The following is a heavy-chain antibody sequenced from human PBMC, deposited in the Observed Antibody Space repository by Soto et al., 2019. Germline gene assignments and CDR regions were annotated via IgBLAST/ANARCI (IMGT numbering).Heavy chain of an antibody. V-gene: IGHV1-69*13. D-gene: IGHD3-22*01. CDR2: IIPIFGTA. CDR1: GGTFSSYA. Sequence: ASVKVSCKASGGTFSSYAISWVRQAPGQGLEWMGGIIPIFGTANYAQKFQGRVTITADESTSTAYMELSSLRSEDTAVYYCARDLGMGAGGGYHAGFDYWGQGTLVTVSS. J-gene: IGHJ4*02. CDR3: ARDLGMGAGGGYHAGFDY.